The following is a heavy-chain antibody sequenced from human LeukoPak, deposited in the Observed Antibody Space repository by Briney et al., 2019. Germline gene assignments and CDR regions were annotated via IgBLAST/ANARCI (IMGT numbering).Heavy chain of an antibody. Sequence: PGGSLRLSCAASGFTFSSYAMTWVHQAPGKGLECVSAISGSGDDTYYADSVKGRFTISRDNSKITVYLQMNSLRAEDTAVYYCAKPHYSGSGSYSREDFWGQGTLVTVSS. CDR1: GFTFSSYA. D-gene: IGHD3-10*01. CDR2: ISGSGDDT. CDR3: AKPHYSGSGSYSREDF. V-gene: IGHV3-23*01. J-gene: IGHJ4*02.